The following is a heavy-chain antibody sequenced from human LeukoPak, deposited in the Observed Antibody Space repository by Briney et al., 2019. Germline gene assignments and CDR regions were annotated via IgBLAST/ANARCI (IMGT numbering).Heavy chain of an antibody. Sequence: GGSLRLSCTASGFTFSSYSMNWVRQAPGKGVEWVSSISSSSSYIYYADSVKGRFTISRDNAKNSLYLQMNSLRAEDTAVYYCARDRGGPIAAAYFDYWGQGTLVTVSS. D-gene: IGHD6-13*01. V-gene: IGHV3-21*01. CDR3: ARDRGGPIAAAYFDY. CDR2: ISSSSSYI. J-gene: IGHJ4*02. CDR1: GFTFSSYS.